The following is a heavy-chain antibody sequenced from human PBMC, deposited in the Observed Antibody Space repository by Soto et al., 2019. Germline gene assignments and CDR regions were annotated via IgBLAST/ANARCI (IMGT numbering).Heavy chain of an antibody. D-gene: IGHD3-10*01. V-gene: IGHV1-46*01. CDR1: GYTFTSYY. CDR2: INPSGGST. J-gene: IGHJ6*02. Sequence: QVQLVQSGAEVKKPGASVKVSCKASGYTFTSYYMHWVRQAPGLGLEWMGIINPSGGSTSYAQKFQGRVTMTRDTSTSTVYMELSSLRSEDTAVYYCAVTMVRGVYTKHNYGMDVWGQGTTVTVSS. CDR3: AVTMVRGVYTKHNYGMDV.